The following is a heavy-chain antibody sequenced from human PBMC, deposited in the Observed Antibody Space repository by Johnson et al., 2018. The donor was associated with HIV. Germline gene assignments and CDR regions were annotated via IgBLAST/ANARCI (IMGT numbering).Heavy chain of an antibody. V-gene: IGHV3-66*01. D-gene: IGHD2-15*01. J-gene: IGHJ3*02. CDR2: IFSGGST. CDR3: ARDKRYCSGGSCHLGAFDI. Sequence: VQLVESGGGLVKPGGSLRLSCAASGFTFSDYYMSWIRQAPGKGLEWVSVIFSGGSTYYADSVKGRFTISRDNSKNTLYLQMNSLRAEDTAVYYCARDKRYCSGGSCHLGAFDIWGQGTMVTVSS. CDR1: GFTFSDYY.